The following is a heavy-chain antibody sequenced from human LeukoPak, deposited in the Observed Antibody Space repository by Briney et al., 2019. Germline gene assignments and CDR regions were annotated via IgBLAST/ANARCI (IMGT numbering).Heavy chain of an antibody. CDR2: ISAYNGNT. CDR1: GYTFTSYG. CDR3: ARELRGTYYYESSGSDY. D-gene: IGHD3-22*01. J-gene: IGHJ4*02. Sequence: ASVTVSCKASGYTFTSYGISWVRQAPGQGLEWMGWISAYNGNTNYAQKLQGRVTMTTDTSTSTAYMELRSLRSDDTAVYYCARELRGTYYYESSGSDYWGQGTLVTVSS. V-gene: IGHV1-18*01.